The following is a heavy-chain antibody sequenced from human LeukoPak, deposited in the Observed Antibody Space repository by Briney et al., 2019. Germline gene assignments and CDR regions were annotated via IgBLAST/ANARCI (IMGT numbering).Heavy chain of an antibody. J-gene: IGHJ4*02. V-gene: IGHV3-66*02. D-gene: IGHD2-2*01. CDR2: IYSGGST. CDR3: ARSIVPLDYFGY. Sequence: GGSLRLSCAASGFTVSSNYMSWVRQAPGKGLEWVSVIYSGGSTYYADSVKGRFTISRDNSKNTLYLQMNSLRAEDTAVYYCARSIVPLDYFGYWGQGTLVTVSS. CDR1: GFTVSSNY.